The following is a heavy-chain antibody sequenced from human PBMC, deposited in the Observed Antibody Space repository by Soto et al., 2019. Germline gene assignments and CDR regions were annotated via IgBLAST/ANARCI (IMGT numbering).Heavy chain of an antibody. J-gene: IGHJ6*02. V-gene: IGHV1-2*02. CDR3: AKEMQRGMDV. CDR1: GYTFSDYH. CDR2: IYPNTGGT. Sequence: QVQLVQSGAEVKNPGASVKVSCKASGYTFSDYHMHWVRQAPGQGLEWMGWIYPNTGGTSYAQKFQGGVTMTRDTSIRTAYMELSRLRSDDTAVYYCAKEMQRGMDVWGQGTMVTVSS.